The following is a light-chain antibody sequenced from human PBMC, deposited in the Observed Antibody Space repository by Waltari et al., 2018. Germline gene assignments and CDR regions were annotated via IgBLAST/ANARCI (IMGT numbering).Light chain of an antibody. V-gene: IGKV1-39*01. J-gene: IGKJ5*01. CDR1: QNINNF. CDR3: QQTYNPAPIT. Sequence: TQSPSSLSASIGDGVTIACRASQNINNFFNWYQQKRVKAPKLLIYAASNLKSGVPSRSTGSGSGSDFTLTINSLQPEDFATYFCQQTYNPAPITFGQGTRLEI. CDR2: AAS.